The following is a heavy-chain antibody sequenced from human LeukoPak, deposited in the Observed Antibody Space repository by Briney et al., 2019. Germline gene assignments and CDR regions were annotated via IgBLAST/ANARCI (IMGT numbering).Heavy chain of an antibody. V-gene: IGHV4-30-4*01. CDR1: GGSISSGDYY. J-gene: IGHJ5*02. CDR2: IYYNGNT. CDR3: ASEIEPMVRGGVVRWFDP. D-gene: IGHD3-10*01. Sequence: SETLSLTCTVSGGSISSGDYYWSWIRQPPGKGLEWVGYIYYNGNTYYNPSLKRRATISVDTSKNQFPLKLSAVTAADPAVYYCASEIEPMVRGGVVRWFDPWGQGTLVTVSS.